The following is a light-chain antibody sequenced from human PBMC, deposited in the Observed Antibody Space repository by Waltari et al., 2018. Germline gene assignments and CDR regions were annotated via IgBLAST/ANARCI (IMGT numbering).Light chain of an antibody. V-gene: IGLV1-47*01. J-gene: IGLJ2*01. CDR2: GNK. Sequence: QSLLTQPPSASGTPGQRVTISCSGSSSNIGSYYVYWYQQLPGTAPKLLIDGNKQRPSGFPARFSGSKSGTSGSLAISGLRSEDEADYYCAAWDDRLRGVVFGGGTKLTV. CDR3: AAWDDRLRGVV. CDR1: SSNIGSYY.